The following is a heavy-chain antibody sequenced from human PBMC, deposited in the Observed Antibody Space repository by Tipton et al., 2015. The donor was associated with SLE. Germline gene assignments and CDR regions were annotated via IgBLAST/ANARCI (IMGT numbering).Heavy chain of an antibody. J-gene: IGHJ4*02. D-gene: IGHD1-20*01. CDR2: VHSSGST. CDR3: VRGTENNWKPRFDL. Sequence: LSLTCTVSGGSISSYYWSWIRQPPGKRLEWIGHVHSSGSTHYNPSLKSRVTISLDTSKNQFSLRMSSVTAADTAVYYCVRGTENNWKPRFDLWGQGILVAVSS. V-gene: IGHV4-59*01. CDR1: GGSISSYY.